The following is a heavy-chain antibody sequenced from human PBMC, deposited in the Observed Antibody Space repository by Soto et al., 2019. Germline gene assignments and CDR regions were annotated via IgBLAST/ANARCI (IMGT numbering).Heavy chain of an antibody. V-gene: IGHV5-10-1*01. D-gene: IGHD2-2*01. CDR3: ARLYCSSSTCDSWFDP. Sequence: LKISCARFVDTCKIFWVSWVRQMPGRGLEWVGRIDPRDSYTSYSPSFQGHVTISADKSISAVYLQWGSLKASDTAMYYCARLYCSSSTCDSWFDPWGQGTLVTVSS. CDR2: IDPRDSYT. CDR1: VDTCKIFW. J-gene: IGHJ5*02.